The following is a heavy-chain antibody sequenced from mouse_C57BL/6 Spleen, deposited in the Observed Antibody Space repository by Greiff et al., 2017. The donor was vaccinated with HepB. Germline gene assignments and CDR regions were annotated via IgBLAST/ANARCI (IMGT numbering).Heavy chain of an antibody. CDR1: GYTFTSYW. Sequence: QVQLQQPGAELVKPGASVKLSCKASGYTFTSYWMQWVKQRPGQGLEWIGEIDPSDSYTNYNQKFKGKATLTVDTSSSTAYMQLSSLTSEDSAVYYCARRGVVATRDYWGQGTTLTVSS. CDR2: IDPSDSYT. CDR3: ARRGVVATRDY. J-gene: IGHJ2*01. D-gene: IGHD1-1*01. V-gene: IGHV1-50*01.